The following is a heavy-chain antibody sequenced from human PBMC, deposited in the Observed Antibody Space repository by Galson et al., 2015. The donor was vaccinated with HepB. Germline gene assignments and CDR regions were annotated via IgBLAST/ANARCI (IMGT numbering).Heavy chain of an antibody. CDR2: INSDGSST. J-gene: IGHJ4*02. D-gene: IGHD1-14*01. Sequence: SLRLSCAASGFTFSSYWIHWVRQAPGKGLVWVSRINSDGSSTSYADSVKGRFTISRDNAKNTLYLQMNSLRAEDTAVYYCARDFPREEPEGVDYWGQGTLVTVSS. CDR3: ARDFPREEPEGVDY. CDR1: GFTFSSYW. V-gene: IGHV3-74*01.